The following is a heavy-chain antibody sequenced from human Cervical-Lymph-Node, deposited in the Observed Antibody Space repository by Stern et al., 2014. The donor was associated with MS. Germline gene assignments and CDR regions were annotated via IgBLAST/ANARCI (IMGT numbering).Heavy chain of an antibody. Sequence: QLQLQESGPGLVKPSQTLSLTCTVSGGSISSGGYYWIWIRQHPGMGLEWIGYIYYSGSTYYTPSLKSRVTISVDTSKNQFSLKLSSVTAADTAVYYCARVSCDFWSGYYVFDYWGQGTLVTVSS. CDR1: GGSISSGGYY. D-gene: IGHD3-3*01. CDR2: IYYSGST. CDR3: ARVSCDFWSGYYVFDY. J-gene: IGHJ4*02. V-gene: IGHV4-31*03.